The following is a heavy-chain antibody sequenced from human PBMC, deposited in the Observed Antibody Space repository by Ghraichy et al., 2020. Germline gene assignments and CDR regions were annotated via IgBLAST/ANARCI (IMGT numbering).Heavy chain of an antibody. Sequence: PTLVKPTQTLTLTCTFSGFSLSTSGVGVGWIRQPPGKALAWLALIYWNDDKRYSPSLKSRLTITKDTSKNQVVLTMTNMDPVDTATYYCARYDYYGSAYDYWGQGTLVTVSS. J-gene: IGHJ4*02. CDR3: ARYDYYGSAYDY. D-gene: IGHD3-10*01. V-gene: IGHV2-5*01. CDR2: IYWNDDK. CDR1: GFSLSTSGVG.